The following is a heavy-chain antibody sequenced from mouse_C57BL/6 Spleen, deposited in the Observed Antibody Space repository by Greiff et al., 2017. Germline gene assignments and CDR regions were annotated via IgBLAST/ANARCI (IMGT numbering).Heavy chain of an antibody. D-gene: IGHD1-1*01. CDR3: ARSHGSTDYAMDY. Sequence: VQLQQSGAELVKPGASVKISCKASGYAFTSYWMNWVKQRPGKGLEWIGQIYPGDGDTNYNGKFKGKATLTADKSSSTAYMQRSSLTSEDSAVYFCARSHGSTDYAMDYWGQGASVTVSS. J-gene: IGHJ4*01. CDR2: IYPGDGDT. V-gene: IGHV1-80*01. CDR1: GYAFTSYW.